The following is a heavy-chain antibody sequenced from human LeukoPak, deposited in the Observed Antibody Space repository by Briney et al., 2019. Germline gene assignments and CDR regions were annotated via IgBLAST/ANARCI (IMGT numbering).Heavy chain of an antibody. CDR1: GYTFTTHG. CDR3: ARDWPTVITDY. Sequence: ASVKVCCKTSGYTFTTHGISWVRQAPGQGLEWMGWISTSKGDTNYAQKFKGRLTMTTDRSTSTAYMELRSLSSDDTAVYYCARDWPTVITDYWGQGTLVTVSS. V-gene: IGHV1-18*01. CDR2: ISTSKGDT. J-gene: IGHJ4*02. D-gene: IGHD4-11*01.